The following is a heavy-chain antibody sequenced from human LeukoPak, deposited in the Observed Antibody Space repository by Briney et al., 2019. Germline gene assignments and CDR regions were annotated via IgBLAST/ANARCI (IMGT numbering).Heavy chain of an antibody. V-gene: IGHV3-69-1*01. J-gene: IGHJ4*02. Sequence: GGSLRLSCAASGFTFDDYGMSWVRQAPGKGLEWVSYISSSNTIYYADSVKGRFTISRDNAKNSLYLQMNSLRAEGTAVYYCARVQLWSDYWGQGTLVTVSS. D-gene: IGHD5-18*01. CDR1: GFTFDDYG. CDR2: ISSSNTI. CDR3: ARVQLWSDY.